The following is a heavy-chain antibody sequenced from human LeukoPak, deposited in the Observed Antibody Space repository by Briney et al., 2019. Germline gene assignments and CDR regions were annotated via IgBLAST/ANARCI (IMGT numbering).Heavy chain of an antibody. V-gene: IGHV3-74*01. D-gene: IGHD6-19*01. CDR2: INSDGSST. CDR1: EFTFSSHA. Sequence: GGSLRLSCAASEFTFSSHAMIWVRHAPGKGLVWVSRINSDGSSTSYADSVKGRFTISRDNAKNTLYLQMNSLRAEDTAVYYCARVSSGWQSFDYWGQGTLVTVSS. CDR3: ARVSSGWQSFDY. J-gene: IGHJ4*02.